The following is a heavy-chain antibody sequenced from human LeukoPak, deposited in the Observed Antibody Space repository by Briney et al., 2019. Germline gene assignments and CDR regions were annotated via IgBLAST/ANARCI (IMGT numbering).Heavy chain of an antibody. J-gene: IGHJ4*02. CDR2: IYYSGST. CDR1: GYSISSGYY. D-gene: IGHD4-17*01. V-gene: IGHV4-38-2*02. CDR3: ARETVDYGDFRPVGY. Sequence: PSETLSLTCTVSGYSISSGYYWGWIRQPPGKGLEWIGSIYYSGSTYYNPSLKSRVTISVDTSKNQFSLKLSSVTAADTAVYYCARETVDYGDFRPVGYWGQGTLVTVSS.